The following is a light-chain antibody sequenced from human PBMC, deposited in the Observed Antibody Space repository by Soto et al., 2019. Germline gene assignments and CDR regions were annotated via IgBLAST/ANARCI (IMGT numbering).Light chain of an antibody. V-gene: IGKV1-33*01. CDR2: DVF. J-gene: IGKJ2*01. Sequence: DIQMTQSPSSLSAYVGDRVSITCQASRDIKYFINWYQHKPGKPPKLLIYDVFNLERGVPSKFSGSGSGTEFTLIINNLQPEDIATYYCLQYDILPYTFGQGTKLDIK. CDR1: RDIKYF. CDR3: LQYDILPYT.